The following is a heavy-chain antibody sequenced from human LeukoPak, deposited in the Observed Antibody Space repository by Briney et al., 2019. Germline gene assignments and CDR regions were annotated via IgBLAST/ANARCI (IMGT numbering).Heavy chain of an antibody. V-gene: IGHV1-18*01. CDR1: GYTFTSYG. CDR3: AVYCGGDCYKYFQH. Sequence: ASVKVSCKASGYTFTSYGISWVRQAPGQGLEWMGWISAYNGNTNYAQKLQGRVTMTTDTSTSTVYMELRSLRSDDTAVYYCAVYCGGDCYKYFQHWGQGTLVTVSS. J-gene: IGHJ1*01. D-gene: IGHD2-21*02. CDR2: ISAYNGNT.